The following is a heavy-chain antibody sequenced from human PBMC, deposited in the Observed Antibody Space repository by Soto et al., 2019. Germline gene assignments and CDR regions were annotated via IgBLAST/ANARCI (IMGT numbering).Heavy chain of an antibody. CDR1: GFTFSSYG. CDR3: AKSGDYGDYAPNDY. J-gene: IGHJ4*02. CDR2: ISYDGSNK. D-gene: IGHD4-17*01. V-gene: IGHV3-30*18. Sequence: QVQLVESGGGVVQPGRSLRLSCAASGFTFSSYGMHWVRQAPGKGLEWVAVISYDGSNKYYADSVKGRFTISRDNSKNTLYLQMNSLRAEDTAVYYCAKSGDYGDYAPNDYWGQGTLVTVSS.